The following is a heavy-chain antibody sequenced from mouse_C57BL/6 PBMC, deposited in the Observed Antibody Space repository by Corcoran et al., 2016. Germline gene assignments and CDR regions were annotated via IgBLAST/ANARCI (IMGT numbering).Heavy chain of an antibody. V-gene: IGHV9-3*01. CDR2: INTYSGVP. D-gene: IGHD1-1*01. CDR1: GYTFTTYG. CDR3: ARDYYGSSYPFDY. Sequence: QIQLVQSGPELKKPGETVKISCKASGYTFTTYGMSWVKQAPGKGLKWMGWINTYSGVPTYADDFKGRFAFSLETSASTAYLQINNLKNEDTATYFCARDYYGSSYPFDYWGQGTTLTVSS. J-gene: IGHJ2*01.